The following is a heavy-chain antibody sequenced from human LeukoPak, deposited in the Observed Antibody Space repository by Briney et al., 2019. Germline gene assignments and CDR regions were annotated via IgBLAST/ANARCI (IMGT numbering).Heavy chain of an antibody. Sequence: PSETLSLTCTVSRGSIKSHYWSWMRQPPGKGPEWIGYIYYSGTTSYNPSLKSRVTISADTSKNQFSLNLTSVITADTGVYYCALLGYSSSWNNFWGQGTLVTVSS. V-gene: IGHV4-59*11. CDR2: IYYSGTT. J-gene: IGHJ4*02. CDR3: ALLGYSSSWNNF. D-gene: IGHD2-2*01. CDR1: RGSIKSHY.